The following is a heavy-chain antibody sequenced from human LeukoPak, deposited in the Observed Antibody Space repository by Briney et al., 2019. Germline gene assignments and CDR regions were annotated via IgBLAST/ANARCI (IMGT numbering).Heavy chain of an antibody. CDR3: ARGGGIPWARGNWFDP. CDR1: GGSISSGGYY. V-gene: IGHV4-31*03. D-gene: IGHD1-26*01. CDR2: VYYSGST. Sequence: SETLSLTCTVSGGSISSGGYYWSWIRQHPGKGLEWIGYVYYSGSTYYNPSLKSRVTISVDTSKNQFSLKLSSVTAADTAVYYCARGGGIPWARGNWFDPWGQGTLVTVSS. J-gene: IGHJ5*02.